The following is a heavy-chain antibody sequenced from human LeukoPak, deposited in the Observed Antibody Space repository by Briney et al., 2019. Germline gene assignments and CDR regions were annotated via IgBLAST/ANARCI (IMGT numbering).Heavy chain of an antibody. D-gene: IGHD3-3*01. J-gene: IGHJ4*02. V-gene: IGHV5-51*01. CDR1: GYTFSSYW. CDR2: IYPGDSDT. CDR3: ARQNDFRLDN. Sequence: PGGSLRLSCKGSGYTFSSYWVGWVRQMPGKGLEWMGIIYPGDSDTRYSPSLQGQVTISVDTSIGTAYLPWSSLKASDTAIYYCARQNDFRLDNWGQGTLVTVSS.